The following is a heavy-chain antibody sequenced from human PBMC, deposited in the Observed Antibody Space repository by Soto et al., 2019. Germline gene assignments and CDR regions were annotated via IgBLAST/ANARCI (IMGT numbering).Heavy chain of an antibody. CDR1: RLTFSSYA. Sequence: EVQLLESGGGLVQPGGSLRLSCAASRLTFSSYAMSWVRQAPGKGLEWVSAISGSGASTYYADSVKGRFTISRDNSKNTLYLQMNSLRAEDTAVYYCAHFDWFIDYWGQGTLVTVS. J-gene: IGHJ4*02. CDR3: AHFDWFIDY. CDR2: ISGSGAST. V-gene: IGHV3-23*01. D-gene: IGHD3-9*01.